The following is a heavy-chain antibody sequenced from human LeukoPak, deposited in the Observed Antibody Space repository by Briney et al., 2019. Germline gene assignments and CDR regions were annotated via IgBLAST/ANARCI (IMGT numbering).Heavy chain of an antibody. CDR1: GFTFSTYR. D-gene: IGHD4-11*01. V-gene: IGHV3-7*01. CDR2: IKQDGSEK. Sequence: GGSLRLSCAASGFTFSTYRMSWVRQAPGKGLEWVANIKQDGSEKHYVDSVKGRFTISRDNAKNSLYLQMSGLRAEDTAVYYCTRVEETATTAAIIRKYSYYYYYMDVWGKGNTVTVSS. J-gene: IGHJ6*03. CDR3: TRVEETATTAAIIRKYSYYYYYMDV.